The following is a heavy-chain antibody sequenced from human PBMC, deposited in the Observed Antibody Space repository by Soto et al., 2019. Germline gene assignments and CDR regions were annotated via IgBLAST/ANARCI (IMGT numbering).Heavy chain of an antibody. D-gene: IGHD4-17*01. Sequence: ASVKVSCKASGYTFASYAMHWVRQAPGQRLEWMGWINAGNGNTQYSQKFQGRVTITRDTSASTAYMELSSLRSEDTAVYYCARTLHTVDLGYFQHWGQGTLVTVSS. CDR3: ARTLHTVDLGYFQH. CDR2: INAGNGNT. J-gene: IGHJ1*01. CDR1: GYTFASYA. V-gene: IGHV1-3*01.